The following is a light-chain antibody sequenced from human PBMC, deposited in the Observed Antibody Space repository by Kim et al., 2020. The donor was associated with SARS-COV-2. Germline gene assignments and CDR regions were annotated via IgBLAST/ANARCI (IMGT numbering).Light chain of an antibody. CDR1: QSVRSS. CDR2: GVS. J-gene: IGKJ4*01. CDR3: QQYSAWPLT. Sequence: EIVLTQSPGTLSLSPGERATLSCRASQSVRSSFLAWYQQKPGRAPRLLIYGVSTRATNVPARFSGSGSGTEFTLTISSLQSEDSAVYYCQQYSAWPLTFGGGTKVDIK. V-gene: IGKV3-15*01.